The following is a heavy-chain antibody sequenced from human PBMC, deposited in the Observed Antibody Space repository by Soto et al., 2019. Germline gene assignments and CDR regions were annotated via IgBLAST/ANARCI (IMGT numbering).Heavy chain of an antibody. Sequence: PSETLSLTCTVSGGSISSYYWNWIRQSPGKGLEWIGYAFYSGSTKYSPSFKSRVTISVDTSKNQFSLNLRSVTAADTAVYYCAYSETYAWLDPWGQGTLVTVSS. V-gene: IGHV4-59*01. CDR1: GGSISSYY. CDR2: AFYSGST. D-gene: IGHD2-15*01. J-gene: IGHJ5*02. CDR3: AYSETYAWLDP.